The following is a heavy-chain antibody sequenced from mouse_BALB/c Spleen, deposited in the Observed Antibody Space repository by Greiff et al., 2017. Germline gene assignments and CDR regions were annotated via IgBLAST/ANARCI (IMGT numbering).Heavy chain of an antibody. V-gene: IGHV1-62-2*01. D-gene: IGHD1-1*01. CDR2: FYPGSGSI. Sequence: VKLQESGAELVKPGASVKLSCKASGYTFTEYIIHWVKQRSGQGLEWIGWFYPGSGSIKYNEKFKDKATLTADKSSSTVYMELSRLTSEDSAVYFCARHEKVGYYGRFQAMDYWGQGTSVTVSS. CDR1: GYTFTEYI. J-gene: IGHJ4*01. CDR3: ARHEKVGYYGRFQAMDY.